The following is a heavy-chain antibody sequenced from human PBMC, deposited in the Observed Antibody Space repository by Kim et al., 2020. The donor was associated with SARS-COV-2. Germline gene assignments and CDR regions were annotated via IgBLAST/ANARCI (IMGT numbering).Heavy chain of an antibody. CDR3: ARVASAVVVIKTDYWYFDL. V-gene: IGHV1-69*13. Sequence: SVKVSCKASGGTFSSYAISWVRQAPAQGLEWMGGIIPIFGTANYAQKFQGRVTITADESTSTAYMELSSLRSEDTAVYYCARVASAVVVIKTDYWYFDLWGRGTLVTVSS. J-gene: IGHJ2*01. CDR2: IIPIFGTA. D-gene: IGHD3-22*01. CDR1: GGTFSSYA.